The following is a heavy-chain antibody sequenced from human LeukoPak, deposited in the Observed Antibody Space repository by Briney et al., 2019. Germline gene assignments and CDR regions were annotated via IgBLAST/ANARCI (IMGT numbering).Heavy chain of an antibody. CDR1: GFTFSTYA. D-gene: IGHD1-7*01. CDR2: IYYSGST. V-gene: IGHV4-39*01. J-gene: IGHJ5*02. Sequence: ESLRLSCVASGFTFSTYAMSWVRQPPGKGLEWIGSIYYSGSTYYNPSLKSRVTISVDTSKNQFSLKLSSVTAADTAVYYCAGEYNWNYGRNWFDPWGQGTLVTVSS. CDR3: AGEYNWNYGRNWFDP.